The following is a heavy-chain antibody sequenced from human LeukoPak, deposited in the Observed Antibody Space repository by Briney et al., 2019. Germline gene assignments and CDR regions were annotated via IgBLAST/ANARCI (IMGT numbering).Heavy chain of an antibody. V-gene: IGHV3-7*01. CDR1: GFTFSDYW. CDR3: ASYLYWWSDLGF. D-gene: IGHD2-8*02. Sequence: PGGSLRLSCAASGFTFSDYWMTWVRQAPGKGLEWLANIKTDGSEKYYVDSVKGRFTISRDNANKSLYLQMNSLRVEDTAVYFCASYLYWWSDLGFWGQGTMVTVSS. CDR2: IKTDGSEK. J-gene: IGHJ4*02.